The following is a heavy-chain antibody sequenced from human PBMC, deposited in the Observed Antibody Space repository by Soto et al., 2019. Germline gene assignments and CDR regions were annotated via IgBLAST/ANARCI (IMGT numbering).Heavy chain of an antibody. CDR1: GASISY. J-gene: IGHJ5*02. CDR3: ARDIVVVVAATVSHWFDP. V-gene: IGHV3-11*06. CDR2: ISSSSSYT. Sequence: LSLTCTVSGASISYGGFSWSWIRQAPGKGLEWVSYISSSSSYTNYADSVKGRFTISRDNAKNSLYLQMNSLRAEDTAVYYCARDIVVVVAATVSHWFDPWGQGTLVTVSS. D-gene: IGHD2-15*01.